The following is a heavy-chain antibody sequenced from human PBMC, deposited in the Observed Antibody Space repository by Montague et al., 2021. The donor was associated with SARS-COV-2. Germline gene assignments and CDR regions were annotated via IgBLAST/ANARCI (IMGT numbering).Heavy chain of an antibody. V-gene: IGHV4-59*01. CDR2: IYNNGNT. CDR3: ARDRGNLYYGSGSYSMDV. Sequence: SQTLSLICTVSGGSISSYHWSWIRQPPGKGLEWIGYIYNNGNTNYSPSLKSRLTISVDTSKNQLSLKLNSVTAADTAVYYCARDRGNLYYGSGSYSMDVWGQGTTVTVSS. CDR1: GGSISSYH. D-gene: IGHD3-10*01. J-gene: IGHJ6*02.